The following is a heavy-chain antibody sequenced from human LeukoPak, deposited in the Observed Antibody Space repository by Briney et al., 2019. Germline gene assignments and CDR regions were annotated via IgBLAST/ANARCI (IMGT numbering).Heavy chain of an antibody. Sequence: SETLSLTCTVSGGSISSYYWSWIRQPAGKGLEWIGRIYTSGSTNYNPSLKSRVTMSVDTSKNQFSLKLSSVTAADTAVYYCARVGAIHVGRTLAAAGDFDYWGQGTLVTVSS. V-gene: IGHV4-4*07. D-gene: IGHD6-13*01. CDR3: ARVGAIHVGRTLAAAGDFDY. J-gene: IGHJ4*02. CDR1: GGSISSYY. CDR2: IYTSGST.